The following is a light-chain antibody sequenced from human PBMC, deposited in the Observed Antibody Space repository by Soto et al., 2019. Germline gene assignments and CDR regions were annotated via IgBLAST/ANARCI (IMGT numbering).Light chain of an antibody. CDR1: QSVSSN. CDR3: QEYNYWPPGT. CDR2: GGS. Sequence: EIVMTQSPATLSVSPGERATLSCRASQSVSSNLAWYQQKPGQAPRLLIYGGSTRATGIPARFSGSGSGTEFTLTISSLQSEDSAVYYCQEYNYWPPGTFGQGTKVEIK. V-gene: IGKV3-15*01. J-gene: IGKJ1*01.